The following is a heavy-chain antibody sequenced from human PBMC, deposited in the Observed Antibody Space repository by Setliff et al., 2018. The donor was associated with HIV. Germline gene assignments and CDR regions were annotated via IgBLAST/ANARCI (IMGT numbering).Heavy chain of an antibody. CDR3: ASEDCGGGSCRPDN. CDR1: GYSISSGYY. Sequence: KPSETLSLTCTVSGYSISSGYYWGWIRQPPGKGLEWIGSMYHSGSTYSNPSLKSSVTISLDTSKNQFFLKLSTVTVADTAVYYCASEDCGGGSCRPDNWGQGTMVTVSS. V-gene: IGHV4-38-2*02. J-gene: IGHJ4*02. CDR2: MYHSGST. D-gene: IGHD2-15*01.